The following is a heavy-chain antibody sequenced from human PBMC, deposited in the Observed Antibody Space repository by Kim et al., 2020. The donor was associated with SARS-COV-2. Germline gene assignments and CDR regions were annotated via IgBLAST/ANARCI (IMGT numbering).Heavy chain of an antibody. CDR2: ISSNGGST. D-gene: IGHD3-3*01. J-gene: IGHJ2*01. CDR3: ARLPDDLNWYFDL. CDR1: GFTFSSYA. Sequence: GGSLRLSCAASGFTFSSYAMHWVRQAPGKGLEYVSAISSNGGSTYYANSVKGRFTISRDNSKNTLYLQMGSLRAEDMAVYYCARLPDDLNWYFDLWGRGTLVTVSS. V-gene: IGHV3-64*01.